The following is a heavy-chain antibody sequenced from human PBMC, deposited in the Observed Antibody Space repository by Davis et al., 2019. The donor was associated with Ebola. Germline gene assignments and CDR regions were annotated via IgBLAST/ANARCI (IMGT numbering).Heavy chain of an antibody. Sequence: GESLKISCSASGFTFSDYAMHWVRQTPGKGLEYISAIRSDGTSTYIADSLKGRFTISRDNSKNTLYLQMTSLRPEDTALYYCVKDWRSSILARGVYFDFWGQGTLASVSS. J-gene: IGHJ4*02. CDR2: IRSDGTST. CDR3: VKDWRSSILARGVYFDF. D-gene: IGHD6-6*01. CDR1: GFTFSDYA. V-gene: IGHV3-64D*08.